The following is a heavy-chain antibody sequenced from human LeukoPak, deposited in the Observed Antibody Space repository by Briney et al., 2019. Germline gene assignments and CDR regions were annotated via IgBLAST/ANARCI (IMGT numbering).Heavy chain of an antibody. CDR3: AGRVVVPAAIHWDDAFDI. CDR2: IIPILGIA. CDR1: GGTFSSYT. V-gene: IGHV1-69*02. Sequence: VASVKVSCKASGGTFSSYTISWGRQAPGQGLEWMGRIIPILGIANYAQKFQGRVTITADKSTSTAYMELSSLRSEDTAVYYCAGRVVVPAAIHWDDAFDIWGQGTMVTVSS. D-gene: IGHD2-2*01. J-gene: IGHJ3*02.